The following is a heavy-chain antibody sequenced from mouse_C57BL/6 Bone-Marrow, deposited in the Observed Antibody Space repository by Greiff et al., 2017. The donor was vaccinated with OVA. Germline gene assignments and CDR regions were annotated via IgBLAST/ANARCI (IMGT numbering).Heavy chain of an antibody. CDR3: ARIARCAMDY. J-gene: IGHJ4*01. Sequence: QVTLKVSGPGILQPSQTLSLTCSFSGFSLSTFGMGVGWIRQPSGKGLEWLAHIWWDDDKYYNPALKSRLTISKDPTKIQVVHNVANVDTAGTATYYCARIARCAMDYWGQGTSVTVSS. V-gene: IGHV8-8*01. CDR1: GFSLSTFGMG. CDR2: IWWDDDK.